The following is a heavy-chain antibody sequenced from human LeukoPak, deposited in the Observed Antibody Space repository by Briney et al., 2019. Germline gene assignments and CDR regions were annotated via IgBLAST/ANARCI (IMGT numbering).Heavy chain of an antibody. CDR2: ISSSSSYI. Sequence: GGSLRLSCAASGFTFSSYSMNWVRQAPGKGLEWVSSISSSSSYIYYADSVKGRFTISRDNAKNSLYLQMNSLRAEDTAVYYCAREVPSYGDNAFDIWGQGTMVTVSS. V-gene: IGHV3-21*01. J-gene: IGHJ3*02. CDR1: GFTFSSYS. CDR3: AREVPSYGDNAFDI. D-gene: IGHD4-17*01.